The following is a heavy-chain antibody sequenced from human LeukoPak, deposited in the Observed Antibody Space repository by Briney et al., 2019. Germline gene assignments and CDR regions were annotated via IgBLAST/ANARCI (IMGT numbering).Heavy chain of an antibody. D-gene: IGHD3-22*01. Sequence: GGSLRLSCAASGFTFSSYAMSWVRQAPGKGLEWVSAISGSGGSTYYADSVKGRFTISRDNSKNTLYLQMNSLRAEDTAVYYCAKSKGPAMIVVVTYYFDYWGQGTLVTVSS. J-gene: IGHJ4*02. CDR2: ISGSGGST. CDR1: GFTFSSYA. V-gene: IGHV3-23*01. CDR3: AKSKGPAMIVVVTYYFDY.